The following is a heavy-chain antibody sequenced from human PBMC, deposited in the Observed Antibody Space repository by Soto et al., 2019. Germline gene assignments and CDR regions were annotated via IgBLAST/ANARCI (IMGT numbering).Heavy chain of an antibody. J-gene: IGHJ4*02. Sequence: PGGSLRLSCAASGFTFSSYAMSWVRQAPGKGLEWVSAISGSGGSTYYADSVKGRFTISRDNSKNTLYLQMNSLRAEDTAVYYCANALYYYDSSGYYSFDYWGQGTLVTVSS. CDR2: ISGSGGST. D-gene: IGHD3-22*01. V-gene: IGHV3-23*01. CDR3: ANALYYYDSSGYYSFDY. CDR1: GFTFSSYA.